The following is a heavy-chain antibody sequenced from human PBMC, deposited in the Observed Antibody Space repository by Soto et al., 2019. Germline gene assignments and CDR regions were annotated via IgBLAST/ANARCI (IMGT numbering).Heavy chain of an antibody. D-gene: IGHD3-3*01. CDR2: IIPIFGTA. CDR1: GGTFSSYA. J-gene: IGHJ5*02. V-gene: IGHV1-69*13. Sequence: SVNVSCKASGGTFSSYAISWVRQAPGQGLEWMGGIIPIFGTANYAQKFQGRVTVTADESTSTAYMELSSLRSEDTAVYYCARSYYDFWSGYYTWFDPWGQGTLVTVSS. CDR3: ARSYYDFWSGYYTWFDP.